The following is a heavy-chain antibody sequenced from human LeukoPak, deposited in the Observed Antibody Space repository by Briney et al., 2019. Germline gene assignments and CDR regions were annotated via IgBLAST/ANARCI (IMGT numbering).Heavy chain of an antibody. J-gene: IGHJ4*02. Sequence: GGSLRLSCVVSGFTLPYGMSWVRQAPGKGLEWVSYVSATGYTTSYADSVKGRFTISRDNSKNTLYLQMNSLRAEDTAVYYCARGSGYSYAFTGRERTKSRLDYWGPGTLVTVSS. CDR2: VSATGYTT. V-gene: IGHV3-23*01. CDR1: GFTLPYG. D-gene: IGHD5-18*01. CDR3: ARGSGYSYAFTGRERTKSRLDY.